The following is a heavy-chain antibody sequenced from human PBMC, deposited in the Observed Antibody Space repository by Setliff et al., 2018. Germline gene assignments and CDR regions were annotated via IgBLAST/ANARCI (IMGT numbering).Heavy chain of an antibody. Sequence: SVKVSCKASGGTFTNYGVSWVRQAPGQGLEWMGGTIPLFGTTDYAQKFHGRLTIITDESTSTASVELTSLTSDDTAVYYCAREGVDTRSSTDYRYYMDVWGKGTTVTVSS. V-gene: IGHV1-69*05. D-gene: IGHD5-18*01. CDR2: TIPLFGTT. CDR1: GGTFTNYG. J-gene: IGHJ6*03. CDR3: AREGVDTRSSTDYRYYMDV.